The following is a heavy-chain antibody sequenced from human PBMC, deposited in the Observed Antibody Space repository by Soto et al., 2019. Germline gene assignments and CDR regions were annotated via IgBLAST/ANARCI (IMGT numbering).Heavy chain of an antibody. J-gene: IGHJ5*01. V-gene: IGHV1-8*01. Sequence: QVQLVQSGAEVKKPGASVKVSCKASGYTFTSYDINWVRQATGQGLEWMGWMNPNSGNTGSSKKFKGRVTMTRNTSISTAHMALSSLRSEDTAVYYCARERTVAGTDSWGQGTLVTVSS. D-gene: IGHD6-19*01. CDR1: GYTFTSYD. CDR2: MNPNSGNT. CDR3: ARERTVAGTDS.